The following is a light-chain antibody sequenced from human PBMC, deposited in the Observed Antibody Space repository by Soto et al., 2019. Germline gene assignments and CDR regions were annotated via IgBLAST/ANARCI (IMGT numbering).Light chain of an antibody. CDR3: MQALQTPMYT. J-gene: IGKJ2*01. CDR1: QSLLHSNGVNY. Sequence: DIVMTQYPLSLPVTPGEPASISCRASQSLLHSNGVNYLDWDLQKPGQSPQLLIYLGSNRASGVPDRLSGSGSGTAFTLKISRVEAEDVGVYYCMQALQTPMYTFGQGTKVDIK. CDR2: LGS. V-gene: IGKV2-28*01.